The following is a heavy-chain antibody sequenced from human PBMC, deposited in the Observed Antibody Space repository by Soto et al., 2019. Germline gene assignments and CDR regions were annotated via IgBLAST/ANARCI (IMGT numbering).Heavy chain of an antibody. J-gene: IGHJ6*02. V-gene: IGHV1-18*01. Sequence: QVQLVQSGGEGKKPGASVKVSCEASAYTFTRYGVNWVRQAPGQGLEWMGWINSSNGNAEYAQNLQGRVTMTIATSTRTADMELRSLRSDDTAVYYCARGRPTSADHYYGMYVWGQGTTFTVSS. CDR2: INSSNGNA. CDR3: ARGRPTSADHYYGMYV. CDR1: AYTFTRYG.